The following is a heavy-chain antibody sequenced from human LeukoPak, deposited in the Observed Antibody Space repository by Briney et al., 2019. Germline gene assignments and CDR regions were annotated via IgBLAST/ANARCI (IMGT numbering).Heavy chain of an antibody. J-gene: IGHJ5*02. CDR2: TYYRSKWYN. D-gene: IGHD5-12*01. CDR1: GDSVSSNSAA. V-gene: IGHV6-1*01. Sequence: SQTLSLTCAISGDSVSSNSAAWNWIRQSPSRGLEWLGRTYYRSKWYNDYAVSVKSRITINPDTSKNQFSLQLNSVTPEDTAEYYCARGVESGYEPNNWFDPWGQGTLVTVSS. CDR3: ARGVESGYEPNNWFDP.